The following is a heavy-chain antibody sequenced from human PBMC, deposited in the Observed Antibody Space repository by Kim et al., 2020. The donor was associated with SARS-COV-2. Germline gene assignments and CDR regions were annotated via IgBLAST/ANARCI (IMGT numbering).Heavy chain of an antibody. V-gene: IGHV3-23*01. CDR2: IGGSGTDT. J-gene: IGHJ5*02. Sequence: GGSLRLSCAASGFTFSSFAMIWVRQAPGKGLEWVSIIGGSGTDTNYADSVKGRFTISRDNSKNMLYLQMNNLRAEDTAVYYCAADWNHLNPWGQGTPVTVSP. CDR3: AADWNHLNP. D-gene: IGHD1-1*01. CDR1: GFTFSSFA.